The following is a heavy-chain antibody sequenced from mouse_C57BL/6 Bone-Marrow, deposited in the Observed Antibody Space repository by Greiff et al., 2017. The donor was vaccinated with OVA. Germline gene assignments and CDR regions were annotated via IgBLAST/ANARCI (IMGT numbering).Heavy chain of an antibody. CDR1: GYSITSGYY. J-gene: IGHJ2*01. Sequence: EVQLQQSGPGLVKPSQSLSLTCSVTGYSITSGYYWYWIRQFPGNKLEWMGYISYDGSNNYNPSLKNRISITRDTSKNQFFLKLNSVTTEDTATYYCARGGGGLRLDYWGQGTTLTVSS. D-gene: IGHD2-4*01. CDR2: ISYDGSN. V-gene: IGHV3-6*01. CDR3: ARGGGGLRLDY.